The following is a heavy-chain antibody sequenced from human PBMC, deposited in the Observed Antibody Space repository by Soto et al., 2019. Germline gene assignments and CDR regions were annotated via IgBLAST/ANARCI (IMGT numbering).Heavy chain of an antibody. CDR2: INPNSGGT. J-gene: IGHJ4*02. V-gene: IGHV1-2*02. D-gene: IGHD1-1*01. CDR3: AKEPATAKPEGVDF. CDR1: GYTFTDHN. Sequence: ASVKVSCKASGYTFTDHNIHWVRQAPGQGLEWMGWINPNSGGTKYAPKFQGGVTMTRDTSITTAYMELSRLRSGDTAVYYCAKEPATAKPEGVDFWGQGTLVTVSS.